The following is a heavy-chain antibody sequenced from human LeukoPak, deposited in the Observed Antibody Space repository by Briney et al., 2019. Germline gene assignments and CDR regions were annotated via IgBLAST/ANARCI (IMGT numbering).Heavy chain of an antibody. CDR3: ARLKVAGYYVFLPGWFDP. V-gene: IGHV4-34*01. D-gene: IGHD3-10*02. CDR2: INHSGST. J-gene: IGHJ5*02. CDR1: GFTFSSYW. Sequence: GSLRLSCAASGFTFSSYWMSWIRQPPGKGLEWIGEINHSGSTNYNPSLKSRVTISVDTSKNQLSLKLSSVTAADTAVYYCARLKVAGYYVFLPGWFDPWGQGTLVTVSS.